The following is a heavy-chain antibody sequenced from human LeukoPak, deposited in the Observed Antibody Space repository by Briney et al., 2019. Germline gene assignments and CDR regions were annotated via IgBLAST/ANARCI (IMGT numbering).Heavy chain of an antibody. CDR3: ARSPARLSPRVATIDY. CDR1: GDSVSSNSAA. D-gene: IGHD5-12*01. CDR2: TYYGSKWYN. V-gene: IGHV6-1*01. Sequence: SQTLSLTCAISGDSVSSNSAAWNWIRQSPSRGLEWLGRTYYGSKWYNDYAVSVKSRITINPDTSKNQFPLQLNSVTPEDTAVYYCARSPARLSPRVATIDYWGQGTLVTVSS. J-gene: IGHJ4*02.